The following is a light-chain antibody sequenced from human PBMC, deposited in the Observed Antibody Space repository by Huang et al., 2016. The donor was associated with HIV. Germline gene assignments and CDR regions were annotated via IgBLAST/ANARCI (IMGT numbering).Light chain of an antibody. Sequence: EIVMTQSPATLSVSPGERATLSCRASQSIGTNLAWYQQKRGQPPSLLIYGAFTRATGIPARFSGTGSGTEFTLTISSLQSEDFAIYYCQQYDDWRTFGQGTKVEV. CDR1: QSIGTN. CDR2: GAF. V-gene: IGKV3-15*01. J-gene: IGKJ1*01. CDR3: QQYDDWRT.